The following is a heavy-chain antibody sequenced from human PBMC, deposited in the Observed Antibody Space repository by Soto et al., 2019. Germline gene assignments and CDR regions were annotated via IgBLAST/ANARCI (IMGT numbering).Heavy chain of an antibody. D-gene: IGHD2-15*01. J-gene: IGHJ4*02. CDR2: IYWDDDK. Sequence: QITLKESGPTLVKPTQTLTLTCTFSGFSLTTRGVSVGWIRQPPGKALEWLALIYWDDDKRYSPSLKSRVTITKDTXXSXVAXTMANTDPADTATSCCAHVLGYCSGGSCYSGPSDYWGQGTLVTVSS. CDR1: GFSLTTRGVS. CDR3: AHVLGYCSGGSCYSGPSDY. V-gene: IGHV2-5*02.